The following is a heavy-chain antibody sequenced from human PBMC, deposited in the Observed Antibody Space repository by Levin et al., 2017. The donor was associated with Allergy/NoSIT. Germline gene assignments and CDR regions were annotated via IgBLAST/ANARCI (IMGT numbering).Heavy chain of an antibody. CDR2: ISGSGGST. V-gene: IGHV3-23*01. Sequence: GGSLRLSCAASGFTFSSYAMSWVRQAPGKGLEWVSTISGSGGSTYYADSVKGRFTISRDNSKNTLYLQMNSLRAEDTAVYYFAQDRRPKFIVVVVAATGFDYWGQGTLVTVSS. J-gene: IGHJ4*02. CDR3: AQDRRPKFIVVVVAATGFDY. D-gene: IGHD2-15*01. CDR1: GFTFSSYA.